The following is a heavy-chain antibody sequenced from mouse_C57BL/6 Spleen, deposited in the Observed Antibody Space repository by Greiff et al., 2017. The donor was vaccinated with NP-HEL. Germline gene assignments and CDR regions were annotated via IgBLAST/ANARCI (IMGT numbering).Heavy chain of an antibody. D-gene: IGHD1-1*01. CDR1: GYTFTDYY. J-gene: IGHJ2*01. CDR2: IYPGSGNT. Sequence: QVQLQQSGAELVRPGASVKLSCKASGYTFTDYYINWVKQRPGQGLEWIARIYPGSGNTYYNEKFKGKATLTAEKSSSTAYMQLSSLTSEDSAVYFCARTLITTVVAKDFIDYWGQGTTLTVSS. V-gene: IGHV1-76*01. CDR3: ARTLITTVVAKDFIDY.